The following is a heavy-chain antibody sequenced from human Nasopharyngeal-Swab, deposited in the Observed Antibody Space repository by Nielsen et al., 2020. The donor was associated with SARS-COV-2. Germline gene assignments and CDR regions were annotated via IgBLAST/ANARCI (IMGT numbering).Heavy chain of an antibody. CDR2: IYHSGST. CDR3: ARVVKSLDHITMVQGVRTLDP. Sequence: WIRQPPGKGLEWIGEIYHSGSTNYNPSLKSRVTISVDKSKNQFSLKLSSVTAADTAVYYCARVVKSLDHITMVQGVRTLDPWGQGTLVTVPS. V-gene: IGHV4-4*02. J-gene: IGHJ5*02. D-gene: IGHD3-10*01.